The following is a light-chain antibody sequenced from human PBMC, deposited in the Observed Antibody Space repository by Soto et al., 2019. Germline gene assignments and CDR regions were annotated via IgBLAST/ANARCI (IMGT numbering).Light chain of an antibody. CDR3: QHYDSLPIT. V-gene: IGKV3-20*01. Sequence: EIVLTQSPATLSVSPGERATLSCRASQSVANSIAWYQQKPGQAPRLLIYSASTRATGIPDRFSGSGSGTDFTLTISRLEPEDFAVFYCQHYDSLPITFGQGTRLEIK. J-gene: IGKJ5*01. CDR2: SAS. CDR1: QSVANS.